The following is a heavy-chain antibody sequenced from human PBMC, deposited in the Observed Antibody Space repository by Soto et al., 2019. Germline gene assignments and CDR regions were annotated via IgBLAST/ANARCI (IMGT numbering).Heavy chain of an antibody. CDR1: GFTFNNYG. J-gene: IGHJ4*02. Sequence: GGSLRLSCTASGFTFNNYGMHWFRQAPGKGLEWVALISNDGSTKYYADSLKGRFTISRDNSKNTLHLQMNSLRVEDTAVYYCAKDSSGTYYWLDYWGQGAPVTVSS. V-gene: IGHV3-30*18. CDR3: AKDSSGTYYWLDY. CDR2: ISNDGSTK. D-gene: IGHD1-26*01.